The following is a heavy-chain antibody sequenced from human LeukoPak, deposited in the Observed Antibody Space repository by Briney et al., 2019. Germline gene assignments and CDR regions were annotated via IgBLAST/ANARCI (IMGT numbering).Heavy chain of an antibody. CDR2: IIPIFGTA. CDR1: GYTFTSYG. D-gene: IGHD6-19*01. CDR3: ARDLAVAGTMVEFDY. V-gene: IGHV1-69*06. J-gene: IGHJ4*02. Sequence: GASVKVSCKASGYTFTSYGISWVRQTPGQGLEWMGWIIPIFGTANYAQKFQGRVTITADKSTSTAYMELSRLRSDDTAVYYCARDLAVAGTMVEFDYWGQGTLVTVSS.